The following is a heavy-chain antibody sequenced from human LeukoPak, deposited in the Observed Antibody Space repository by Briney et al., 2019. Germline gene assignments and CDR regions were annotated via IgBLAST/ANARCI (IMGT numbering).Heavy chain of an antibody. CDR1: GVSISSYY. V-gene: IGHV4-4*07. J-gene: IGHJ4*02. Sequence: PSETLSLTCTVSGVSISSYYWSWIRQPAGKGLEWIGRIYTSGSTNYNPSLKSRVTMSVDTSKNQFSLKLSSVTAADTAVYYCARVYYDSSGYYYFDYCGQGTLVTVSS. CDR3: ARVYYDSSGYYYFDY. D-gene: IGHD3-22*01. CDR2: IYTSGST.